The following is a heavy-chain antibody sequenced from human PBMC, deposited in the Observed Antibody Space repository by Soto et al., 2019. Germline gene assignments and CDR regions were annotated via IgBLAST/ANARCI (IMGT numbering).Heavy chain of an antibody. V-gene: IGHV4-31*03. CDR3: ARDVIGGVARPGDY. CDR1: GGSISSGNYY. CDR2: IYHSASA. D-gene: IGHD6-6*01. Sequence: QVQLQESGPGLVKPSQTLSLTCTVSGGSISSGNYYWIWIRQHPERGLAWIGYIYHSASAYYKPSLKRRVTISEDTSKNQFSLRLSSVTAADTAIYYCARDVIGGVARPGDYWGQGTLVTVSS. J-gene: IGHJ4*02.